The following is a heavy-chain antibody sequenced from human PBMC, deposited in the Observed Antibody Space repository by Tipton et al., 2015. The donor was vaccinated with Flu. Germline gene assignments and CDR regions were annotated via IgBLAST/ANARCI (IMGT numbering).Heavy chain of an antibody. J-gene: IGHJ1*01. CDR2: IYYSGST. CDR1: GGSISSYY. V-gene: IGHV4-59*08. D-gene: IGHD2-15*01. Sequence: TLSLTCTVSGGSISSYYRSWIRQPPGKGLEWIGYIYYSGSTIYNPSLKSRVTISVDTSKNQFSLNLSSVTAADTAVYYCARHGCGGGSCPFQHWGLGTLVTVSP. CDR3: ARHGCGGGSCPFQH.